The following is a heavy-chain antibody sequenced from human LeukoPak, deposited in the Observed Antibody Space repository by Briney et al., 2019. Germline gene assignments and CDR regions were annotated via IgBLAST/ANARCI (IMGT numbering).Heavy chain of an antibody. D-gene: IGHD1-1*01. CDR2: RYYSGST. Sequence: SETLSLTCTVSGDSISRSYYWGWIRQPPGKGLEWIGSRYYSGSTYYNSSLKSRVTMSVDTSKNQFSLKLSSVTAADTAVYYCARVPLDWYFDLWGRGTLVTVSS. J-gene: IGHJ2*01. CDR1: GDSISRSYY. V-gene: IGHV4-39*07. CDR3: ARVPLDWYFDL.